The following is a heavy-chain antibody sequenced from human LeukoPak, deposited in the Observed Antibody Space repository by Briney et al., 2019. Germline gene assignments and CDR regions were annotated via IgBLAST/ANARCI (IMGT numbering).Heavy chain of an antibody. D-gene: IGHD1-26*01. CDR2: VSGSADST. CDR3: AKVVGIDAFDI. V-gene: IGHV3-23*01. J-gene: IGHJ3*02. Sequence: GGSLRLSCVASGFTFSSYAMSWVRQAPGKGLEWVSTVSGSADSTYYADSVKGRFTISRDSSKSTLYLQMNSLRPEDTAVYYCAKVVGIDAFDIWGQGTMVTVSS. CDR1: GFTFSSYA.